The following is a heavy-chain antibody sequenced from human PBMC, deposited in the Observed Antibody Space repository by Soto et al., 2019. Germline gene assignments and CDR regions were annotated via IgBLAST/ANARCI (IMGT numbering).Heavy chain of an antibody. Sequence: PSETLSLTCTVSGGSIISSSYSWGWIRQPPGKGLEWIGSIYYSGSTYYNPSLKSRVTISVDTSKNQFSLKLSSVTAADTAVYYCARHGRGSGYRPGIIDFWGQGTLVTVSS. V-gene: IGHV4-39*01. CDR1: GGSIISSSYS. CDR2: IYYSGST. D-gene: IGHD3-22*01. CDR3: ARHGRGSGYRPGIIDF. J-gene: IGHJ4*02.